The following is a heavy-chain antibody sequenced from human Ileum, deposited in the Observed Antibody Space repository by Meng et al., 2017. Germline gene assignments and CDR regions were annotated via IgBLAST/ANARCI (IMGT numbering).Heavy chain of an antibody. V-gene: IGHV3-23*01. CDR2: IGSTT. CDR3: ARGCNNINCYFRN. J-gene: IGHJ4*02. Sequence: EVRLLESGGGLGQPGGSRRLSCAASGFSFSNYAMDWVRQATGKGLEWISTIGSTTYYADSVKGRFTVSRDTSKNTLYLQMNSLRAEDAAVYYCARGCNNINCYFRNWGQGTLVTVSS. CDR1: GFSFSNYA. D-gene: IGHD2-21*01.